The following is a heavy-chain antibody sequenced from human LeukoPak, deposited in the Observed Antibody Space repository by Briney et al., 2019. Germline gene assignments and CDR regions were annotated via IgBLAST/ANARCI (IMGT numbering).Heavy chain of an antibody. Sequence: GGSLRLSCAASGFTFSSYAMSWVRQAPGKGLEWLSVISDSGTNTYYADSVKGRVTIPRDNSKNTLYLQMNSLRAEDTAVYYCAKDRVGATAMGALHYWGQGTLVTVSS. V-gene: IGHV3-23*01. CDR3: AKDRVGATAMGALHY. J-gene: IGHJ4*02. CDR1: GFTFSSYA. D-gene: IGHD1-26*01. CDR2: ISDSGTNT.